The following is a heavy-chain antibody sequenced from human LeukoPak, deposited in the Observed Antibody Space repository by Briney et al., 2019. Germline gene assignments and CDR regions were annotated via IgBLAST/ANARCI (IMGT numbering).Heavy chain of an antibody. CDR3: AKERKTYFYATSGYPIDY. J-gene: IGHJ4*02. CDR1: GFAFSSYG. D-gene: IGHD3-22*01. CDR2: IRYDGTNK. Sequence: GGSLRLSCAASGFAFSSYGIHWVRQAPGKGLEWVAFIRYDGTNKYYADSVKGRFTISRDNSKNTLYLQMNSLRAEDTAVYYCAKERKTYFYATSGYPIDYWGQGTLVTVSS. V-gene: IGHV3-30*02.